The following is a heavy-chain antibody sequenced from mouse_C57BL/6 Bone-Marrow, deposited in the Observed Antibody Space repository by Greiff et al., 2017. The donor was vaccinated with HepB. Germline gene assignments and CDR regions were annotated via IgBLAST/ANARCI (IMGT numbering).Heavy chain of an antibody. CDR3: APITTVVERSSWFAY. CDR2: ISDGGSYT. CDR1: GFTFSSYA. D-gene: IGHD1-1*01. J-gene: IGHJ3*01. V-gene: IGHV5-4*01. Sequence: DVQLQESGGGLVKPGGSLKLSCAASGFTFSSYAMSWVRQTPEKRLEWVATISDGGSYTYYPDNVKGRFTISRDNAKNNLYLQMSHLKSEDTAMYYCAPITTVVERSSWFAYWGQGTLVTVSA.